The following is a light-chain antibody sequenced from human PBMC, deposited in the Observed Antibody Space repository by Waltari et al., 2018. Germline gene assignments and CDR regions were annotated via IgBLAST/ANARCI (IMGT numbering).Light chain of an antibody. V-gene: IGLV1-40*01. CDR2: GNT. CDR3: QSYDSSLGGSV. CDR1: RSNIGAGYD. J-gene: IGLJ2*01. Sequence: QSVLTQPASVSGAPGQRVTISCTGSRSNIGAGYDVNWYQQLPGEAPKLLLYGNTNRPSGVPDRVSGSKSGTSASLAITGLRADDEADYYCQSYDSSLGGSVFGGGTKLTVL.